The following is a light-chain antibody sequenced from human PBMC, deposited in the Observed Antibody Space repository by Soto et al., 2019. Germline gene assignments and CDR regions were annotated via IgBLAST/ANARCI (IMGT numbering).Light chain of an antibody. CDR3: QQYNKWPPYT. CDR2: GQS. J-gene: IGKJ2*01. Sequence: EIVMTQSPATLSVSPGERATLSCRASQSVSSNLAWYQQKPGQAPRLLIYGQSTRATGIPARLSGSGSGTEFTRTISSLQSEDFAVYYCQQYNKWPPYTFGQGTKLEIK. V-gene: IGKV3-15*01. CDR1: QSVSSN.